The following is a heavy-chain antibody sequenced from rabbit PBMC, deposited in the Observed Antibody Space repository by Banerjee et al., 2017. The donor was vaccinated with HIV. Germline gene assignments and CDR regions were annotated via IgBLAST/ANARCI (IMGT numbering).Heavy chain of an antibody. CDR2: MYTATGTT. Sequence: QEPLKESGGGLVQPGGSLKLTCTASGFSFDSNYYMCWVRQAPGKGLEWIGCMYTATGTTWYASWAKGRFTISKTSSTTVTQQMTSLTVADTATYFCARWGAGNGYATNAFNLWGPGTLVTVS. D-gene: IGHD6-1*01. CDR3: ARWGAGNGYATNAFNL. V-gene: IGHV1S45*01. J-gene: IGHJ4*01. CDR1: GFSFDSNYY.